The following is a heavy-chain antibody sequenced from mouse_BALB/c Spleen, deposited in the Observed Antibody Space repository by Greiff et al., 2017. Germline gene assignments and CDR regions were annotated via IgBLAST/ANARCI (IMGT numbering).Heavy chain of an antibody. V-gene: IGHV1-4*02. D-gene: IGHD1-1*01. CDR3: ATYYYGSSFYYFDY. CDR1: GYTFTSYT. J-gene: IGHJ2*01. Sequence: QVQLQQSAAELARPGASVKMSCKASGYTFTSYTMHWVKQRPGQGLEWIGYINPSSGYTEYNQKFKDKTTLTADKSSSTAYMQLSSLTSEDSAVYYCATYYYGSSFYYFDYWGQGTTLTVSS. CDR2: INPSSGYT.